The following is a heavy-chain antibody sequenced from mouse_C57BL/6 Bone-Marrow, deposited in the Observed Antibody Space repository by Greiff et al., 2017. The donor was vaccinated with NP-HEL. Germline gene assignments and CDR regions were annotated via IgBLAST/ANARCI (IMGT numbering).Heavy chain of an antibody. J-gene: IGHJ1*03. CDR1: GYTFTSYG. V-gene: IGHV1-81*01. Sequence: QVHVKQSGAELARPGASVKLSCKASGYTFTSYGISWVKQRTGQGLEWIGEIYPRSGNTYYNEKFKGKATLTADKSSSTAYMELRSLTSEDSAVYFCARWRWLQYWYFDVWGTGTTVTVSS. CDR2: IYPRSGNT. CDR3: ARWRWLQYWYFDV. D-gene: IGHD2-3*01.